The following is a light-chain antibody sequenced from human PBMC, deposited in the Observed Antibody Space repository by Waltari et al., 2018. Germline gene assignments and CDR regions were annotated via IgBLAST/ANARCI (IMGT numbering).Light chain of an antibody. CDR1: QNVNTW. CDR2: KSS. CDR3: QQYKTPSPYS. Sequence: DFPMTQSPSTLSTSVGDRVTITCRASQNVNTWVAWYQQKPGRAPKLLIYKSSRLESGVPPRFSGSGSGTEFTLTISSLQPDDVATYYCQQYKTPSPYSFGQGTKLEIK. V-gene: IGKV1-5*03. J-gene: IGKJ2*01.